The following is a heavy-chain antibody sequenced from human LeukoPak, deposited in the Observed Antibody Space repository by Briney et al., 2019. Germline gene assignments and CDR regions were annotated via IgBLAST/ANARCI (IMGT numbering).Heavy chain of an antibody. D-gene: IGHD3-22*01. CDR1: GGSFSGYY. Sequence: SETLSLTCAVYGGSFSGYYWSWIRQPPGKGLEWIGEINHSGSTNYNPSLKSRVTISVDTSKNQFSLKLSSVTAADTAVYYCARENLGHYDSSGYAFDYWGQGTLVTVSS. CDR2: INHSGST. J-gene: IGHJ4*02. V-gene: IGHV4-34*01. CDR3: ARENLGHYDSSGYAFDY.